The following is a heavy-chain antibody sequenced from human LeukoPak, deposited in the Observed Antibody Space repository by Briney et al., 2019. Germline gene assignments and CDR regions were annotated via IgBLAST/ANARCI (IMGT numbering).Heavy chain of an antibody. V-gene: IGHV4-38-2*01. Sequence: SETLSLTCGVSGYSISRGFYWAWIRQPPGKGLEWIGTIYHTGSTYYTPSLGSRVTISVDTSKNEFSLNLNSVTAADTAVYYCARTYGDDAFDIWGQGTMVTVSS. CDR1: GYSISRGFY. D-gene: IGHD4-17*01. J-gene: IGHJ3*02. CDR3: ARTYGDDAFDI. CDR2: IYHTGST.